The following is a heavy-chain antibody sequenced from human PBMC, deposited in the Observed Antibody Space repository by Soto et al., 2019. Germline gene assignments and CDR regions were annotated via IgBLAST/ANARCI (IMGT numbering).Heavy chain of an antibody. Sequence: GGSLRLSCAASGFTFSNYPMHWVRQAPGKGLEWVTVISYDGSNEYYADSVKGRFTFSRDNSRNKLYLQMNSLRAEDTAVYYCAKDGLGAYSYGSYYFDYWGQGTLVTVSS. D-gene: IGHD5-18*01. CDR1: GFTFSNYP. J-gene: IGHJ4*01. CDR2: ISYDGSNE. CDR3: AKDGLGAYSYGSYYFDY. V-gene: IGHV3-30-3*01.